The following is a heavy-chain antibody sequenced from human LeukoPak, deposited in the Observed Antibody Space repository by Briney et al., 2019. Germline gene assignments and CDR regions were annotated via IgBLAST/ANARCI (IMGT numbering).Heavy chain of an antibody. CDR2: VYSSGST. CDR3: ARAILTASGSVWYFDL. V-gene: IGHV4-31*03. J-gene: IGHJ2*01. CDR1: GGSISSGRYW. Sequence: TSETLSLTCTVSGGSISSGRYWRSWIRQHPGKGLERIGYVYSSGSTYYSPSLRSRLSMSVDTSKNQFSLNLRSATAADTAVYYCARAILTASGSVWYFDLWGRGTLVTVSS. D-gene: IGHD3-3*01.